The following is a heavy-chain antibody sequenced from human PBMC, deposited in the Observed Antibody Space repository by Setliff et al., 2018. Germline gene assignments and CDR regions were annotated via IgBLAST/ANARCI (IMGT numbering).Heavy chain of an antibody. Sequence: LRLSCAASGFTLNNYAMSWVRQAPGKGLEWVSIISASGGTTYYADSVKGRFTISSDNSKNTLYLQMNSLRAEDTARYYCAKGKGPQPRPSHYWGQGTLVTVSS. CDR3: AKGKGPQPRPSHY. CDR1: GFTLNNYA. V-gene: IGHV3-23*01. J-gene: IGHJ4*02. CDR2: ISASGGTT.